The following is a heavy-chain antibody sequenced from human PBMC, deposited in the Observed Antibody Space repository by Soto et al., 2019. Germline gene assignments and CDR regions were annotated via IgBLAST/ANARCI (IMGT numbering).Heavy chain of an antibody. CDR1: GFMFSNFG. Sequence: HPGGSLRLSCTASGFMFSNFGMHWVRQAPGKGLEWVAITSHDGASESYADSVKGRFTIFRDNSKDTLYLQMSSLRPEDTAVYYCASDGPYFDYWGQGTLVTVSS. CDR3: ASDGPYFDY. J-gene: IGHJ4*02. CDR2: TSHDGASE. V-gene: IGHV3-30*03.